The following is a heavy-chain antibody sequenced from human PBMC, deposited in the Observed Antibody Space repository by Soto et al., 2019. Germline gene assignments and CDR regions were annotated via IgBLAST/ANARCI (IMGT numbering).Heavy chain of an antibody. CDR1: GFTFSNYW. CDR3: VRDRQPFVWGGLDN. CDR2: IRQGGSAE. D-gene: IGHD3-16*01. V-gene: IGHV3-7*01. J-gene: IGHJ4*02. Sequence: QPGGSLRLSCAASGFTFSNYWMSWVRQAPGKGLEWVANIRQGGSAESYVDSVKGRFTISRDNAKQSLFLQMNSLRGEDTAAYYCVRDRQPFVWGGLDNWGQGAMVTVSS.